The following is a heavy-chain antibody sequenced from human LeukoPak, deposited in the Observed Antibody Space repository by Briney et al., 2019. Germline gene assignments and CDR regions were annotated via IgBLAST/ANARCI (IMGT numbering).Heavy chain of an antibody. Sequence: ASVKVSCKASGYTFTGYYMHWVRQATGQGLEWMGWMNPNSGNTGYAQKFQGRVTMTRNTSISTAYMELSSLRSEDTAVYYCALYYYDDDYWGQGTLVTVSS. V-gene: IGHV1-8*02. CDR2: MNPNSGNT. D-gene: IGHD3-22*01. J-gene: IGHJ4*02. CDR3: ALYYYDDDY. CDR1: GYTFTGYY.